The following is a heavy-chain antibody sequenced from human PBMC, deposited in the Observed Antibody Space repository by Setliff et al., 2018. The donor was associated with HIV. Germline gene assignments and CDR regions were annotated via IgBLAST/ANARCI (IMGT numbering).Heavy chain of an antibody. V-gene: IGHV3-73*01. CDR1: GFTFSDHY. J-gene: IGHJ4*02. Sequence: PGGSLRLSCAASGFTFSDHYMDWVRQAPGKGLEWIGRIRSKANSYATAYAASVKGRFTISRDDSKNTAYLQMDSLKTEDTAVYYCTRRVDFDSSGYDYWGQGTLVTVSS. CDR3: TRRVDFDSSGYDY. CDR2: IRSKANSYAT. D-gene: IGHD3-22*01.